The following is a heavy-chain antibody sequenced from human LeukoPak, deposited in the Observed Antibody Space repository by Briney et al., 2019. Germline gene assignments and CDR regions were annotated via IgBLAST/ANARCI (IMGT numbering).Heavy chain of an antibody. CDR1: GFTFSSYE. D-gene: IGHD5/OR15-5a*01. CDR2: ICSSGSTI. CDR3: ARVSTNYFDY. V-gene: IGHV3-48*03. J-gene: IGHJ4*02. Sequence: GGSLRLSCAASGFTFSSYEMHWVRQAPGKGLEWVSYICSSGSTIYYADSVKGRFTISRDNAKHSLYLQINSLRAEDTAVYYCARVSTNYFDYWGQGTLVTVSS.